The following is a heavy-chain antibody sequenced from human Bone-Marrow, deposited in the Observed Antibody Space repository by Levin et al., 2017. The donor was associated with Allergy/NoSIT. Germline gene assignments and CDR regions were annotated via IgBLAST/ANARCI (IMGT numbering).Heavy chain of an antibody. J-gene: IGHJ6*02. V-gene: IGHV3-49*03. CDR2: IRSKAYGGTT. Sequence: QPGGSLRLSCTASGFTFGDYAMSWFRQAPGKGLEWVGFIRSKAYGGTTEYAASVKGRFTISRDDSKSIAYLQMNSLKTEDTAVYYCTLRGAVAGTGYYYGMDGWGQGTTVTVSS. CDR3: TLRGAVAGTGYYYGMDG. CDR1: GFTFGDYA. D-gene: IGHD6-19*01.